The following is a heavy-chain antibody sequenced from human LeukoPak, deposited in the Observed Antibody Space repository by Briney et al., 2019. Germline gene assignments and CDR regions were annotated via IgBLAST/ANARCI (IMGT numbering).Heavy chain of an antibody. CDR1: GGTSSSYA. Sequence: SVKVSCKASGGTSSSYAISWVRQAPGQGLEWMGRIIPILGIANYAQKFQGRVTITADKSTSTAYMELSSLRSEDTAVYYCASSRPRPDSTPLNWFDPWGQGTLVTVSS. CDR3: ASSRPRPDSTPLNWFDP. D-gene: IGHD1-14*01. V-gene: IGHV1-69*04. J-gene: IGHJ5*02. CDR2: IIPILGIA.